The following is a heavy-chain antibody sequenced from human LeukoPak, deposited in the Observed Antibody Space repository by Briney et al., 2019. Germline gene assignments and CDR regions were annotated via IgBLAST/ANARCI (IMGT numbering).Heavy chain of an antibody. CDR2: MNPNSGNT. V-gene: IGHV1-8*01. Sequence: ASVKVSCKASGYTFTSYDINWVRQATGQGREWMGWMNPNSGNTGYAQKFQGRVTMTRNTSISTAYMELSSLRSEDTAVYYCARVVVVAATLAVCYDYWGQGTLVTVSS. CDR1: GYTFTSYD. J-gene: IGHJ4*02. CDR3: ARVVVVAATLAVCYDY. D-gene: IGHD2-15*01.